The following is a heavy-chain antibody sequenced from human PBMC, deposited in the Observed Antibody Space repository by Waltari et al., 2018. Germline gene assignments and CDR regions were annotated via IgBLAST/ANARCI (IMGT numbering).Heavy chain of an antibody. V-gene: IGHV1-69*05. Sequence: QVQLVQSGAEVKKPGSSVKVSCKASGGTLSSYAISWVRQAPGQGLEWMGGIIPIFGTANYAQKFQGRVTITTDESTSTAYMELSSLRSEDTAVYYCAALRIVVVIATPSFDYWGQGTLVTVSS. D-gene: IGHD2-21*01. CDR3: AALRIVVVIATPSFDY. CDR1: GGTLSSYA. CDR2: IIPIFGTA. J-gene: IGHJ4*02.